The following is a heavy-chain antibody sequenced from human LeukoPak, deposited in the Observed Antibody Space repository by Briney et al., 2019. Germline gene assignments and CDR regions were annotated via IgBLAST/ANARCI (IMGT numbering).Heavy chain of an antibody. J-gene: IGHJ4*02. CDR3: ARGLQENLAWLQAFSAFDI. CDR2: ISAYNGDT. Sequence: ASVKVSCKASGYTFTSYGISWVRQAPGQGLEWMGWISAYNGDTNYAQKLQGRVTMTTDTSTSTAYMELRSLRSDDTAVYYCARGLQENLAWLQAFSAFDIWGQGTLVTVSS. V-gene: IGHV1-18*01. CDR1: GYTFTSYG. D-gene: IGHD6-19*01.